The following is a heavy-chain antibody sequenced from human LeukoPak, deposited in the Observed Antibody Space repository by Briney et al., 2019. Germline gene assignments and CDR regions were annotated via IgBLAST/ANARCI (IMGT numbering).Heavy chain of an antibody. CDR3: ARDRPYYYDSSGYYPFDY. D-gene: IGHD3-22*01. Sequence: GRSLRLSCAASGFTFSSYGMHWVRQAPGKGLEWVAVISYDGSNKYYADSVKGRFTISRDNSKNTLYLQMNSLRAEDTAVYYCARDRPYYYDSSGYYPFDYWGQGTLVTVSS. J-gene: IGHJ4*02. CDR2: ISYDGSNK. CDR1: GFTFSSYG. V-gene: IGHV3-30*03.